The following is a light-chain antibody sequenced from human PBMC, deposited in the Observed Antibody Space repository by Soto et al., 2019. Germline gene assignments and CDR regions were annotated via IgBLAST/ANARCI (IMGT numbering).Light chain of an antibody. CDR2: STN. CDR1: SGSVSTSYY. Sequence: QTVVTQEPSFSVSPGGTVTLTCGLSSGSVSTSYYPSWYQQTPGQAPRTLIYSTNTRSSGVPDRFSGSILGNKAALTITGAQADDESDYYCVLYMGSGILNVFGSGTQLIVL. V-gene: IGLV8-61*01. CDR3: VLYMGSGILNV. J-gene: IGLJ6*01.